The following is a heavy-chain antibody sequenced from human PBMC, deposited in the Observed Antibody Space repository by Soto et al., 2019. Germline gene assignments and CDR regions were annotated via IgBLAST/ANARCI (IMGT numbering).Heavy chain of an antibody. CDR1: GFTFSGHW. V-gene: IGHV3-7*01. D-gene: IGHD2-2*01. J-gene: IGHJ6*03. CDR3: ARVRAVCSGTNCRRGSIYYYYMDV. CDR2: IKQDGSET. Sequence: EVHLVESGGGLVQPGGSLRLSCAASGFTFSGHWMSWVRQAPGKGLEWVAHIKQDGSETFYVGSVKGRFTISRDNAKNSLDMQMNRLRSKDTALHYSARVRAVCSGTNCRRGSIYYYYMDVWGNGTTVTVSS.